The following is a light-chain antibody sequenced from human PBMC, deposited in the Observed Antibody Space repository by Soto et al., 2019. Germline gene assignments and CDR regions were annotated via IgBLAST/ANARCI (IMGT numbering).Light chain of an antibody. CDR1: SSDVGGHNY. V-gene: IGLV2-11*01. Sequence: QSVLTQPRSVSGSPGQSVTISCTGTSSDVGGHNYVSWYQQHPGKAPQLMIYDVTKRPSGVPDRFSGSKSGSTASLTISGLQAEDEADYYCCSYAGSYTYVFGTGTKVTAL. CDR3: CSYAGSYTYV. CDR2: DVT. J-gene: IGLJ1*01.